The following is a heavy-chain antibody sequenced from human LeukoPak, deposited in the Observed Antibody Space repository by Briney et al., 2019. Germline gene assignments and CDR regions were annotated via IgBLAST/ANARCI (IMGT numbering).Heavy chain of an antibody. CDR3: AKEGLLRFLEWFFDY. D-gene: IGHD3-3*01. V-gene: IGHV3-30*02. J-gene: IGHJ4*02. Sequence: PGGSLRLSSAASGFTFSNYAMSWVRQAPGKGLEWVAFIRYDGSNKYYADSVKGRFTISRDNSKNTLYLQMNSLRAEDTAVYYCAKEGLLRFLEWFFDYWGQGTLVTVSS. CDR2: IRYDGSNK. CDR1: GFTFSNYA.